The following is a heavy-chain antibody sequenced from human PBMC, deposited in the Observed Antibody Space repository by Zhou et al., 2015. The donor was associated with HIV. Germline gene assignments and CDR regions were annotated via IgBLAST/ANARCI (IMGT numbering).Heavy chain of an antibody. J-gene: IGHJ2*01. D-gene: IGHD7-27*01. CDR3: AREGWGSWYFDL. CDR2: IIPIFGTA. CDR1: GGTFNTYS. Sequence: QVRLVQSGAEVKKPGSSVRVSCKASGGTFNTYSVTWVRQAPGQGLEWMGGIIPIFGTASYAQRFQGRVTITADKSTSTAYMDLNSLRSEDTAVYYCAREGWGSWYFDLWGRGTLVSVSS. V-gene: IGHV1-69*06.